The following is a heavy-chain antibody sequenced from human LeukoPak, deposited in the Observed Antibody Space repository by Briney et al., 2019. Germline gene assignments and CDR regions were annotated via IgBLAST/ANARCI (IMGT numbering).Heavy chain of an antibody. V-gene: IGHV4-39*07. CDR1: GGSISSSSYY. CDR2: IYYSGST. D-gene: IGHD5-18*01. J-gene: IGHJ4*02. CDR3: ARARYSYALFDY. Sequence: PSETLSLTCTVSGGSISSSSYYWGWIRQPPGKGLEWIGSIYYSGSTYYSPSLKSQVTISVDTSKNQFSLKLSSVTAADTAVYYCARARYSYALFDYWGQGTLVTVSS.